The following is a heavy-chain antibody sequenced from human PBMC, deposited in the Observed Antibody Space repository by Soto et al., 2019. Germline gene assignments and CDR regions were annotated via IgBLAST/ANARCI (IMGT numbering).Heavy chain of an antibody. J-gene: IGHJ6*03. CDR2: TSVSGGNT. CDR3: EYASTSSRDLTYYFCYGAV. D-gene: IGHD2-2*01. CDR1: GLPFSCYA. Sequence: LLESGGGSAQPGGSLRLSCAASGLPFSCYAMNWVRQAPGKGLEWVSATSVSGGNTYYADSVKGRFTISIDKSKNTISLQMDSLRAEDTDVYYCEYASTSSRDLTYYFCYGAVWGKWTTVTVSS. V-gene: IGHV3-23*01.